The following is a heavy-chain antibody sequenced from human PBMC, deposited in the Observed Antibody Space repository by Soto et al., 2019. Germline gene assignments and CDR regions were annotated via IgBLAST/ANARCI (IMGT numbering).Heavy chain of an antibody. Sequence: EVQLAESGGGWAQPGGSLRLSCAASGFTLSGYAMDWVRQAPGKGLEYVSGISSNGVGTYYANSVQGRFTISRDNSKNTVYLQMGSLRPEDMAVYYCARRARPDFYYMDVWGKGTKVNVSS. J-gene: IGHJ6*03. CDR1: GFTLSGYA. CDR2: ISSNGVGT. D-gene: IGHD6-6*01. CDR3: ARRARPDFYYMDV. V-gene: IGHV3-64*01.